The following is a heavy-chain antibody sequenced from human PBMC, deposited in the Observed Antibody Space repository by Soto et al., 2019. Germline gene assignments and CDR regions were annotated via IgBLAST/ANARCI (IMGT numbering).Heavy chain of an antibody. Sequence: GGSLRLSCAASGFTFSSYAMSWVRQAPGKGLEWVSAISGSGGSTYYADSVKGRFTISRDNSKNTLYLQMNSLRAEDTAVYYCAKDHSDIVVVVAATRSADWFDPWGQGTLVTVSS. V-gene: IGHV3-23*01. CDR2: ISGSGGST. J-gene: IGHJ5*02. CDR1: GFTFSSYA. D-gene: IGHD2-15*01. CDR3: AKDHSDIVVVVAATRSADWFDP.